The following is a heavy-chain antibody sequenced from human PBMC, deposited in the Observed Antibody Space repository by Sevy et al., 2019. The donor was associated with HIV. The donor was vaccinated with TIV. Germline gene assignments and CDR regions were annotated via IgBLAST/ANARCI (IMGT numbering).Heavy chain of an antibody. V-gene: IGHV3-13*01. CDR1: GITFSTYD. D-gene: IGHD5-12*01. CDR2: IGPAGEI. CDR3: AGEWLRDTWGIDV. J-gene: IGHJ6*02. Sequence: GGSLRLSCAGSGITFSTYDIHWVRQATGKGLEWVASIGPAGEIFYSGSVKGRFTISRENAKNSVYLQMNSLTAEDTAVYYCAGEWLRDTWGIDVWGQGTTVTVSS.